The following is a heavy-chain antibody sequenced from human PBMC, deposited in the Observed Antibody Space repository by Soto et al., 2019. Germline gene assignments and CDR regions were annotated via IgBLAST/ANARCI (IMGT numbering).Heavy chain of an antibody. Sequence: GESLKISCKGSGYSFTSYWIDWVRQMPGKGLEWMGIIYPGDSDTRYSPSFQGQVTISADKSISTAYLQWSSLKASDTAMYYCARREYYDILTDILFDYWGQGTLVTVSS. CDR1: GYSFTSYW. D-gene: IGHD3-9*01. CDR2: IYPGDSDT. V-gene: IGHV5-51*01. J-gene: IGHJ4*02. CDR3: ARREYYDILTDILFDY.